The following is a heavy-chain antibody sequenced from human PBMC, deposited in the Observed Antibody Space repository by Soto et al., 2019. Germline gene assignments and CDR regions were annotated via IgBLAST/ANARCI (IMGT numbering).Heavy chain of an antibody. CDR1: GFTFYKYG. CDR3: AKDDSNRWYNYYAMDV. J-gene: IGHJ6*02. CDR2: ISHDGSNK. Sequence: QVQLVESGGGVVQPGRSLRLSCAASGFTFYKYGMHWVRQAPGKGLEWVALISHDGSNKYYVDSVKGRFTIARDNSKNTVFLQMNSLRPEDTALSFCAKDDSNRWYNYYAMDVWGQGTTVTVSS. V-gene: IGHV3-30*18. D-gene: IGHD3-22*01.